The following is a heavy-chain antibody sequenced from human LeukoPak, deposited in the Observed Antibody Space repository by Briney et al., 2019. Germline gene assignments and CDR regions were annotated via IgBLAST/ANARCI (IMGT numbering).Heavy chain of an antibody. Sequence: SETLSLTCSVSAGSISSGYWSWIRQPPGKGLEWIGSIYYSGSTYYNPSLKSRVTISLDTSKNQFSLKVSSVTAADTAVYYCARHAGSSSWTLSHYWGQGTLVTVSS. CDR3: ARHAGSSSWTLSHY. J-gene: IGHJ4*02. CDR2: IYYSGST. D-gene: IGHD6-13*01. CDR1: AGSISSGY. V-gene: IGHV4-59*05.